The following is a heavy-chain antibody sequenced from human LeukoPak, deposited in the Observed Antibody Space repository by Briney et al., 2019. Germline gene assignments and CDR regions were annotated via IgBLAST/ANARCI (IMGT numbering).Heavy chain of an antibody. CDR3: ARLGTMIVVDNWFDP. CDR2: IYHSGST. Sequence: SETLSLTCAVSGYSISSGYYWGWIRQAPGKGLEWIGSIYHSGSTYYNPSLKSRVTISVDTSKNQFSLKLSSVTAADTAVYYCARLGTMIVVDNWFDPWGQGTLVTVSS. D-gene: IGHD3-22*01. CDR1: GYSISSGYY. J-gene: IGHJ5*02. V-gene: IGHV4-38-2*01.